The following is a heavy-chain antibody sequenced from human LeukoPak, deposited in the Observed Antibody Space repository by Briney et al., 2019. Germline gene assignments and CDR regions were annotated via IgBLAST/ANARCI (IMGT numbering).Heavy chain of an antibody. CDR3: ARSYSYGGIHY. CDR2: ISSSSSYI. J-gene: IGHJ4*02. V-gene: IGHV3-21*01. Sequence: PGGSLRLSCADSGFTFSSYEMNWVPQAPGKGLEWVSSISSSSSYIYYADSVKGRFTISRDNAKNSLYLQMNSLRAEDTAVYYCARSYSYGGIHYWGQGTLVTVSS. CDR1: GFTFSSYE. D-gene: IGHD5-18*01.